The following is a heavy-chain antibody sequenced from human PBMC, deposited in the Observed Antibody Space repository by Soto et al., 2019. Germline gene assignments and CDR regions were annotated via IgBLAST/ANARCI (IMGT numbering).Heavy chain of an antibody. Sequence: QVQLVQSGAEVKKPGASVKVSCKASGYTFTSYAMHWVRQAPGQRLEWMGWINAGNGNTKYSQKFQGRVTIPRDTSASTAYMELSSLRSEDTAVYYCARGSIVVVPAAMRYYYYYMDVWGKGTTVTVSS. D-gene: IGHD2-2*01. CDR3: ARGSIVVVPAAMRYYYYYMDV. CDR2: INAGNGNT. J-gene: IGHJ6*03. V-gene: IGHV1-3*01. CDR1: GYTFTSYA.